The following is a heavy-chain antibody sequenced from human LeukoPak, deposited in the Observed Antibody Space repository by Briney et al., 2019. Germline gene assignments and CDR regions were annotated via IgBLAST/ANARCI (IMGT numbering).Heavy chain of an antibody. CDR3: AKTSSIDFWSGYDDY. V-gene: IGHV3-7*01. J-gene: IGHJ4*02. Sequence: GGSLRLSCATSGFTFSSYWMSWVRQAPGKGLEWVANIKQDGSEKYYVDSVKGRFTISRDNAKNSLYLQMNSLRAEDTAVYYCAKTSSIDFWSGYDDYWGQGTLVTVSS. CDR1: GFTFSSYW. CDR2: IKQDGSEK. D-gene: IGHD3-3*01.